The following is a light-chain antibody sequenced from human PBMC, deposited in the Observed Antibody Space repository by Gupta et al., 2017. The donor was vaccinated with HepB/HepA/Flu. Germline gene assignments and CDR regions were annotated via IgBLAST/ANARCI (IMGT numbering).Light chain of an antibody. V-gene: IGKV1-12*01. J-gene: IGKJ4*01. CDR1: QGISTS. CDR2: YAS. CDR3: QQAKSFPLT. Sequence: DIQMTQSPSSVSAYIGDRVTITCRASQGISTSLAWYQQKPVKAPKFLIYYASSLQGGVSSRFSGSGSGTDFTLTINSLQPEDVATYYCQQAKSFPLTFGGGTKVEIK.